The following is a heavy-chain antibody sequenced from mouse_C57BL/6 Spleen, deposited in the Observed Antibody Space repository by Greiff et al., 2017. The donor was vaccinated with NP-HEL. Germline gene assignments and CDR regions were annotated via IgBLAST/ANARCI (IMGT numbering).Heavy chain of an antibody. D-gene: IGHD5-5*01. CDR1: GYTFTSYW. CDR3: ANYRYAMDY. J-gene: IGHJ4*01. CDR2: IDPSDSST. Sequence: QVQLQQPGAELVKPGASVKLSCKASGYTFTSYWMQWVKQRPGQGLEWIGEIDPSDSSTNYSRKFKGKATLTGDTSSSPAYMQLSSLTSEDSAVYYCANYRYAMDYWGQGTSVTVSS. V-gene: IGHV1-50*01.